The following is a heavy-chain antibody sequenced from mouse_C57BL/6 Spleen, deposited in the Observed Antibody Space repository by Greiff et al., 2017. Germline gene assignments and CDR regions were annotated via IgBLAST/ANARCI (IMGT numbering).Heavy chain of an antibody. V-gene: IGHV5-17*01. CDR1: GFTFSDYG. J-gene: IGHJ4*01. Sequence: EVQLVESGGGLVKPGGSLKLSCAASGFTFSDYGMHWVRQAPEKGLEWVAYISSGSSTIYYAATVKGRFTISRDNAKNTLFLQMTSLRSEDTAMYYCARRDGPLGGNAMDYWGQGTSVTVSS. CDR3: ARRDGPLGGNAMDY. CDR2: ISSGSSTI. D-gene: IGHD3-3*01.